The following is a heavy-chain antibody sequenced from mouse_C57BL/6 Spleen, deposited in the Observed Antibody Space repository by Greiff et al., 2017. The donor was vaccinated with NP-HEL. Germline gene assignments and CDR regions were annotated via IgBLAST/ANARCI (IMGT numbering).Heavy chain of an antibody. V-gene: IGHV5-16*01. J-gene: IGHJ2*01. CDR1: GFPFSDYY. CDR2: INYDGSST. Sequence: EVMLVESEGGLVQPGSSMKLSCTASGFPFSDYYMAWVRQVPEKGLEWVANINYDGSSTYYLDSLKSRFIISRDNAKSILYLQMSSLKSEDTATYYCARGRGPGYFDYWGQGTTLTVST. CDR3: ARGRGPGYFDY.